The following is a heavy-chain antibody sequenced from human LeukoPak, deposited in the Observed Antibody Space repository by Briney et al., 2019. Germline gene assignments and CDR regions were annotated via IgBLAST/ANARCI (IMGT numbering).Heavy chain of an antibody. CDR2: INNGDT. V-gene: IGHV1-18*01. Sequence: ASVKVSCKASGYAFTSYGINWVRQAPGQGLEWMGWINNGDTNYAQKLQGRVTMTTDTSTSTAYMELRSLRSDDTAVYYCARTSHYVDIAATIPYGIYYFDYWGQGTLVTVSS. D-gene: IGHD5-12*01. J-gene: IGHJ4*02. CDR3: ARTSHYVDIAATIPYGIYYFDY. CDR1: GYAFTSYG.